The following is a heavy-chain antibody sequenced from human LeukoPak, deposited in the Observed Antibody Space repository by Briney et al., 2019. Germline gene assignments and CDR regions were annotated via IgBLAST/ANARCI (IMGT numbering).Heavy chain of an antibody. CDR2: ISDGGNT. V-gene: IGHV3-23*01. J-gene: IGHJ3*02. Sequence: GGSLRLSCAASGFTFSSYGMSWVRRAPGKGLEWVSVISDGGNTYYADSVKGRFTISRDNSKNTLYLQMNSLRAEDTAIYYCAKDLERRAFDIWGQGTMVTVSS. CDR1: GFTFSSYG. CDR3: AKDLERRAFDI. D-gene: IGHD1-1*01.